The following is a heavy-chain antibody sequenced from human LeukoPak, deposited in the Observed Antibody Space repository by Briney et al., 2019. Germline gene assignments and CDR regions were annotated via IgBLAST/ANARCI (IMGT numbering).Heavy chain of an antibody. Sequence: SVKVSCKASGGTFSSYAISWVRQAPAQGLEWMGRMIPIFGTANYAQKFQGRVTITTDESTSTAYMELSSLRSEDTAVYYCARDLSYCGGDCFRGGFDYWGQGTQVTVSS. J-gene: IGHJ4*02. CDR1: GGTFSSYA. V-gene: IGHV1-69*05. CDR2: MIPIFGTA. D-gene: IGHD2-21*02. CDR3: ARDLSYCGGDCFRGGFDY.